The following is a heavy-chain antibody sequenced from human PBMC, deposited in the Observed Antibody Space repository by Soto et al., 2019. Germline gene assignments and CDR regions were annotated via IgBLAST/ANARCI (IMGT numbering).Heavy chain of an antibody. Sequence: QVQLVQSGAEVKKPGASVKVSCKASGYTFSSSYIHGVRRAPGQGLEWKGIINPNGGSTNYAQNFKGRLTVTRDTSTATVYMDLSALTSDDTAMYYCARGLGLGDCWGQGTLVTVSS. V-gene: IGHV1-46*01. D-gene: IGHD3-9*01. J-gene: IGHJ4*02. CDR1: GYTFSSSY. CDR2: INPNGGST. CDR3: ARGLGLGDC.